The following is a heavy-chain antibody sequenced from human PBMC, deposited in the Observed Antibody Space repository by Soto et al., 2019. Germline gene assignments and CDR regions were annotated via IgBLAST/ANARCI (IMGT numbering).Heavy chain of an antibody. V-gene: IGHV3-64*01. J-gene: IGHJ6*03. CDR2: ISSNGVGT. CDR1: GFTLSGYA. D-gene: IGHD6-6*01. Sequence: EVQLAESGGGLAQTGGSLRLSCAASGFTLSGYAMDWVRQAPGKGLEYVSGISSNGVGTYYANSVQGRFTISRDNSKNTVYXXMGSLRXXDMXLYXXXXRARPDFYYMDVWGKGTTFTVSS. CDR3: XXRARPDFYYMDV.